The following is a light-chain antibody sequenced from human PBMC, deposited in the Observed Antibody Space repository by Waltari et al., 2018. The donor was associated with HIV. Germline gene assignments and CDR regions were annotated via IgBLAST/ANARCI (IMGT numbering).Light chain of an antibody. Sequence: QSVLTQPPSASGTPGQRVTISCTGSRSNIGSNPVSWFQHTPGTAPKRLIYMNDQRPSGVPDRFSGSKSGTSASLAIRGLRSEDEAHYYCAAWDASLSRWVFGGGTKLTVL. CDR2: MND. CDR3: AAWDASLSRWV. J-gene: IGLJ3*02. CDR1: RSNIGSNP. V-gene: IGLV1-47*01.